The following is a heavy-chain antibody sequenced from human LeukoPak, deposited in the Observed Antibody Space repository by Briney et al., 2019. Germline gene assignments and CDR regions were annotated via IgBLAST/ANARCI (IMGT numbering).Heavy chain of an antibody. CDR3: ARIQAPYYDFWSGYYENYMDV. J-gene: IGHJ6*03. Sequence: SETLSLTCTVSGGSISSSSYYWGWIRQPPGKGLEWIGSIYYSGSTYYNPSLKSRVTISVDTSKNQFSLKLSFMTAADTAVYYCARIQAPYYDFWSGYYENYMDVWGKGTTVTVSS. CDR2: IYYSGST. D-gene: IGHD3-3*01. CDR1: GGSISSSSYY. V-gene: IGHV4-39*01.